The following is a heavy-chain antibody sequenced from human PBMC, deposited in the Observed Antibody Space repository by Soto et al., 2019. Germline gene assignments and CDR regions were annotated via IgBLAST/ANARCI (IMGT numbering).Heavy chain of an antibody. CDR3: ARDRVLDDPYGTEV. V-gene: IGHV6-1*01. Sequence: SQTLSLTCAISGDSVSSSRAAWNWIRQCPSRGLEWLGRTYYRSKWYNDYAVSVKSRITLNPDTSKNQFSLQLNSVTPEDTAVYYCARDRVLDDPYGTEVWAQGTTVTVSS. J-gene: IGHJ6*02. CDR1: GDSVSSSRAA. D-gene: IGHD3-3*01. CDR2: TYYRSKWYN.